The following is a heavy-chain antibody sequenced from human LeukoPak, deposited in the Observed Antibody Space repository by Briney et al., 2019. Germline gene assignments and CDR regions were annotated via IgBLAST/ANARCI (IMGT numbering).Heavy chain of an antibody. CDR2: IYYSGST. Sequence: SETLSLTCTVSGGSISSSPYYWGWIRQPPGKGLEWVGSIYYSGSTYYNSSLKSRVTISVDTSKNQFSLKLTSVTAADTAVYYCARRGDCSSSSCYRLYHHYMDVWGKGTTVTVSS. CDR1: GGSISSSPYY. D-gene: IGHD2-2*01. CDR3: ARRGDCSSSSCYRLYHHYMDV. J-gene: IGHJ6*03. V-gene: IGHV4-39*01.